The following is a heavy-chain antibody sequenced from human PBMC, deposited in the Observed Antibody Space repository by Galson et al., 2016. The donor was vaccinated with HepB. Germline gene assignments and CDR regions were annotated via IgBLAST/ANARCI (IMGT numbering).Heavy chain of an antibody. Sequence: SLRLSCAASGSTFSSYAMHWVRQAPGKGXXXVAXXXYXXXNKYXXDSXXGRXXISRDRXKNTLSLXMNSLRAEDTAVYYCARDQNRHYSSGWGYYYYGLDVWGQGTTVTVSS. CDR2: XXYXXXNK. CDR1: GSTFSSYA. CDR3: ARDQNRHYSSGWGYYYYGLDV. J-gene: IGHJ6*02. D-gene: IGHD6-19*01. V-gene: IGHV3-30*01.